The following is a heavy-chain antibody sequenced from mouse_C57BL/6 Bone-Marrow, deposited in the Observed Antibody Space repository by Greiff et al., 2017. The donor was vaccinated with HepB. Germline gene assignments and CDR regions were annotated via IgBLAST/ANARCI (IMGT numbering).Heavy chain of an antibody. D-gene: IGHD3-2*02. J-gene: IGHJ3*01. CDR3: ARRETAQAPFAY. V-gene: IGHV5-17*01. Sequence: EVKVVESGGGLVKPGGSLKLSCAASGFTFSDYGMHWVRQAPEKGLEWVAYISSGSSTIYYADTVKGRFTISRDNAKNTLFLQMTSLRSEDTAMYYCARRETAQAPFAYWGQGTLVTVSA. CDR1: GFTFSDYG. CDR2: ISSGSSTI.